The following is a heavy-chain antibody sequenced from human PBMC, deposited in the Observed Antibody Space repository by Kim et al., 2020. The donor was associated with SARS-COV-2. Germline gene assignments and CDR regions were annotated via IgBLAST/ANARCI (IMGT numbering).Heavy chain of an antibody. CDR3: ARDLKPGIAVAGTNYYYYYGMDI. Sequence: ASVKVSCKASGYTFTSYGISWVRQAPGQGLEWMGWISAYNGNTNYAQKLQGRVTMTTDTSTSTAYMELRSLRSDDTAVYYCARDLKPGIAVAGTNYYYYYGMDISGQRTTVTVSS. CDR2: ISAYNGNT. D-gene: IGHD6-19*01. J-gene: IGHJ6*02. CDR1: GYTFTSYG. V-gene: IGHV1-18*01.